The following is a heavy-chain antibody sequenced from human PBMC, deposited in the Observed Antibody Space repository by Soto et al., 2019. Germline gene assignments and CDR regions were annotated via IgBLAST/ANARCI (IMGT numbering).Heavy chain of an antibody. Sequence: HPGGSLRLSCAASGLTFRNYGMHWVRQAPGKGLEWVAVISHDGSDKYYADSMKGRFIISRDNSENTLFLNMNSLKPEDTAVYYCTMERHHRAHDYRCQGTLVSVSS. CDR1: GLTFRNYG. CDR2: ISHDGSDK. CDR3: TMERHHRAHDY. D-gene: IGHD1-1*01. V-gene: IGHV3-30*03. J-gene: IGHJ4*02.